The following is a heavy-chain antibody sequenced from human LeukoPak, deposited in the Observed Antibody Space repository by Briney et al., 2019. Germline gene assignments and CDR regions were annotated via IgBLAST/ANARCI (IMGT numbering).Heavy chain of an antibody. CDR2: ISSSSSYI. CDR1: GFTLSSYS. V-gene: IGHV3-21*01. D-gene: IGHD4-17*01. J-gene: IGHJ4*02. Sequence: PGGSLRLSCAASGFTLSSYSMNWVRQAPGKGLEWVSAISSSSSYIYYADSVKGRFTISRDNAKNSLYLQMNSLRAEDTAVYYCARDCYGDYPSPFDYWGQGTLVTVSS. CDR3: ARDCYGDYPSPFDY.